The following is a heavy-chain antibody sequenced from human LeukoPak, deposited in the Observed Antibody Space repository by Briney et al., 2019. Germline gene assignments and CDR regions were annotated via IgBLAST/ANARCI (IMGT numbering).Heavy chain of an antibody. V-gene: IGHV1-2*04. CDR2: INPNSGGT. CDR1: GYTFTGYY. J-gene: IGHJ6*04. D-gene: IGHD2-2*01. Sequence: ASVKVSCKAPGYTFTGYYMHWVRQAPGQGLEWMGWINPNSGGTNYAQKFQGWVTMTRDTPISTAYMELSRLRSDDTAVYYCARALGYCSSTSCPAYGMDVWGKGTTVTVSS. CDR3: ARALGYCSSTSCPAYGMDV.